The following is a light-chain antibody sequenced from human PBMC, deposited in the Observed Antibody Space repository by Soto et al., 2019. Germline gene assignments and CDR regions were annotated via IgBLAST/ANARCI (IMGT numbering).Light chain of an antibody. J-gene: IGLJ1*01. CDR3: SSYTSSSTSV. Sequence: QSVLTQPPSASGSFGQSVTISCTGTSSDVGGYNYVSWYQQHPGKAPKLMIYDVSNRPSGVSNRFSGSKSGNTASLTISGLQAEDEADYYCSSYTSSSTSVFGTGTKVTVL. CDR2: DVS. V-gene: IGLV2-14*01. CDR1: SSDVGGYNY.